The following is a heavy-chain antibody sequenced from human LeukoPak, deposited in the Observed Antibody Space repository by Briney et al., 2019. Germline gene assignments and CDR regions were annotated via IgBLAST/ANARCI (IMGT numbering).Heavy chain of an antibody. D-gene: IGHD3-10*01. CDR2: ISAYNGNT. CDR1: GYTFTSYG. J-gene: IGHJ4*02. V-gene: IGHV1-18*01. CDR3: ARDVITMVRGVIKPLTDY. Sequence: ASVKVSCKASGYTFTSYGISWVRQAPGQGLEWMEWISAYNGNTNYAQKLQGRVTMTTDTSTGTAYMELRSLRSDDTAVYYCARDVITMVRGVIKPLTDYWGQGTLVTVSS.